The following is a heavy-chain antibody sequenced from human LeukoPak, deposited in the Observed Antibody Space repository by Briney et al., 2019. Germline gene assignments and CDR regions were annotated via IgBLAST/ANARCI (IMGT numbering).Heavy chain of an antibody. Sequence: PGGSLRLSCAASGFPFSTYAMHWVRQPPGKGLVWISRISPDGNSRGYADSVKGRFIISRDSATNTLSLQMNSLTADDTAVYYCARDGGLLPDNWRKGTLVTVSS. J-gene: IGHJ4*02. D-gene: IGHD2-21*02. CDR3: ARDGGLLPDN. CDR2: ISPDGNSR. V-gene: IGHV3-74*01. CDR1: GFPFSTYA.